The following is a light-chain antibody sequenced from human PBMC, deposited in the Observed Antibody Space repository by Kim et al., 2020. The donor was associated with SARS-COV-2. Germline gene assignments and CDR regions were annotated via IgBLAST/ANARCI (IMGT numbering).Light chain of an antibody. Sequence: LGQTVSIKCQGENRRTYYASWYQQKPRQAPVLVFYGKNNRPSGIPDRFSGSRSGDTASLTISGAQAEDEADYYCNSRDISGDHFFVFGAGTKVTVL. CDR3: NSRDISGDHFFV. V-gene: IGLV3-19*01. CDR1: NRRTYY. CDR2: GKN. J-gene: IGLJ1*01.